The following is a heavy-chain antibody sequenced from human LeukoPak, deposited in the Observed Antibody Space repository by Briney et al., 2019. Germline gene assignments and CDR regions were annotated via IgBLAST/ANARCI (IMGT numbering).Heavy chain of an antibody. CDR2: INPNSGGT. Sequence: GASVKVSCKASGYTFTGYYMHWVRQAPGQGLEWMGWINPNSGGTNYAQKFQGRVTMTRDTSISTAYMELSRLRSDDTAVYYCASQDIVVVPAASRLGFGFDPWGQGTLVTVSS. J-gene: IGHJ5*02. CDR1: GYTFTGYY. V-gene: IGHV1-2*02. D-gene: IGHD2-2*01. CDR3: ASQDIVVVPAASRLGFGFDP.